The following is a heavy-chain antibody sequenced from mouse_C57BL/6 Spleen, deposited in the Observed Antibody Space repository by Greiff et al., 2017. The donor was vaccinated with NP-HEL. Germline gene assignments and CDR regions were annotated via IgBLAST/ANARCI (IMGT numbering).Heavy chain of an antibody. D-gene: IGHD4-1*01. CDR2: IDPETGGT. CDR1: GYTFTDYE. V-gene: IGHV1-15*01. J-gene: IGHJ2*01. CDR3: TRVTGMDY. Sequence: VQLQQPGAELVRPGASVSLSCKASGYTFTDYEMHWVKQTPVHGLEWIGAIDPETGGTAYNQKFKGKAILTADKSSSTAYMELRSLTSEDSAVYYCTRVTGMDYWGQGTTLTDSS.